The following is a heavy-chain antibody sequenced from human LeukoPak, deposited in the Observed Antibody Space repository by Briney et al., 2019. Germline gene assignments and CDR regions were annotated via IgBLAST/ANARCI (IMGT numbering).Heavy chain of an antibody. V-gene: IGHV3-66*01. CDR3: ARGIEVGSGYMDV. Sequence: GGSLRLSCAASGFTVSSNYMSWVRQAPGKGLEWVSVTYSGGSTYYADSVKGRFTISRDNSKNTLYLQMNSLRAEDTAVYYCARGIEVGSGYMDVWGKGTTVTVSS. CDR2: TYSGGST. D-gene: IGHD3-22*01. CDR1: GFTVSSNY. J-gene: IGHJ6*03.